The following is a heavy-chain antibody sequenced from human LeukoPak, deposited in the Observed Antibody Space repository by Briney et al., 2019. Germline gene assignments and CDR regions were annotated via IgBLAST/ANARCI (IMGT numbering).Heavy chain of an antibody. D-gene: IGHD2-15*01. CDR2: IIPIFGTA. V-gene: IGHV1-69*05. CDR3: ARDPLLAAFDI. Sequence: GASVKVSCKASGGTFSSYAISWVRQAPGQGLEWMGRIIPIFGTANYAQKFQGRVTITTDESTSTAYMELSSLRSEDTAVYYCARDPLLAAFDIWGQGTMVTVFS. CDR1: GGTFSSYA. J-gene: IGHJ3*02.